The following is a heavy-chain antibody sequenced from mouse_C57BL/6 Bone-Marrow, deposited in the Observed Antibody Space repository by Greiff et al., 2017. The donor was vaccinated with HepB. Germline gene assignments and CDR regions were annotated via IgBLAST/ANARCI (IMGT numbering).Heavy chain of an antibody. Sequence: VQLQQPGAELVKPGASVKMSCKASGYTFTSYWITWVKQRPGQGLEWIGDIYPGSGSTNYNEKFKSKATLTVDTSSSTAYMQLSSLTSEDSAVYYCARGLTGTFYYAMDYWGQGTSVTVSS. CDR1: GYTFTSYW. V-gene: IGHV1-55*01. J-gene: IGHJ4*01. CDR3: ARGLTGTFYYAMDY. CDR2: IYPGSGST. D-gene: IGHD4-1*01.